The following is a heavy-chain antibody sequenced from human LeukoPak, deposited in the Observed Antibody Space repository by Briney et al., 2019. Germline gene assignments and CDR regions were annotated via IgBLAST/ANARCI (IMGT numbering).Heavy chain of an antibody. CDR3: AKDTAMVQYYFDY. V-gene: IGHV3-23*01. CDR2: ISGSGGST. D-gene: IGHD5-18*01. CDR1: GFTFSSYA. J-gene: IGHJ4*02. Sequence: GGSLRLSCAASGFTFSSYAMSWVRQAPGKGLEWVSAISGSGGSTYYADSVKGRFTIPRDNSKNTLYLQMNSLRAEDTAVYYCAKDTAMVQYYFDYWGQGTLVTVSS.